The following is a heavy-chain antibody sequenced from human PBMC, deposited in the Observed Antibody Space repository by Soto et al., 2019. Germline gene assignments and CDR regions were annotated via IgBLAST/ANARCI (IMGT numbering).Heavy chain of an antibody. V-gene: IGHV3-53*01. CDR3: ARGGPTASAAAAVPYYYYGMDV. CDR2: IYSGGST. D-gene: IGHD6-13*01. CDR1: GFTGSSNY. Sequence: WWSLRLSCSASGFTGSSNYMSWVRQAPGKGLEWVSVIYSGGSTYYADSVKGRFTISRDNSKNTLYPQMNSLRAEDTAVYYCARGGPTASAAAAVPYYYYGMDVWGQGTTVTVSS. J-gene: IGHJ6*02.